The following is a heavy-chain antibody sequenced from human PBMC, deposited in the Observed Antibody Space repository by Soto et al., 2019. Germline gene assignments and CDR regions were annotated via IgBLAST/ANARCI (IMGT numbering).Heavy chain of an antibody. CDR3: ASTEDFFDY. V-gene: IGHV4-31*03. Sequence: SETLSLTCSVSGVSLTSGTYYWSWIRQHPGKGLEWIGYIFYSGSTVYNPSLKSRVNISVDTSKNQFSLKLSSVTAADTAVYYCASTEDFFDYWGQGTLVTVSS. CDR1: GVSLTSGTYY. J-gene: IGHJ4*02. CDR2: IFYSGST.